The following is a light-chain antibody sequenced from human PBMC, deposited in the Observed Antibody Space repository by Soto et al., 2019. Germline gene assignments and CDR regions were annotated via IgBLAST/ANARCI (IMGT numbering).Light chain of an antibody. V-gene: IGLV2-14*03. CDR2: EVF. J-gene: IGLJ2*01. Sequence: QSALTQPASVSGSPGQSITISCTGTSSDVGGYDYVSWYQQQPGKVPKLLIYEVFRRPSGISDRFSGSESGNTASLTISGLQAEDEAAYYCCSYTTTSTFVFGGGTKLTVL. CDR1: SSDVGGYDY. CDR3: CSYTTTSTFV.